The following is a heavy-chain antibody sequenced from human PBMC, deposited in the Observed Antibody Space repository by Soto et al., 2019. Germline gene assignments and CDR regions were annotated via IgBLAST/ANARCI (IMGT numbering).Heavy chain of an antibody. Sequence: QLQLQESGPRLVKPPETLSLTCTVSGGSISSSSYYWGWIRQPPGKGLEWIGAIYYSGSTYYNPSLKSRVTMSVDTSKNQCSRNLRSVTAADTAVYYCARSLRNFDWLSPQYWGQGTLVTVSS. J-gene: IGHJ1*01. V-gene: IGHV4-39*01. CDR2: IYYSGST. D-gene: IGHD3-9*01. CDR3: ARSLRNFDWLSPQY. CDR1: GGSISSSSYY.